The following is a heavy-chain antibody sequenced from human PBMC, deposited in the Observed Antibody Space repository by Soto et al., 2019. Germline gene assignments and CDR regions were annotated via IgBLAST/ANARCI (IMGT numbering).Heavy chain of an antibody. CDR3: ARHLYYYGSGSYAPNWFDP. J-gene: IGHJ5*02. D-gene: IGHD3-10*01. Sequence: SETLSLTCTVSGGSISSSSYYWGWIRQPPGKGLEWIGSIYYSGSTYYNPSLKSRVTISVDTSKNQFSLKLSSVTAADTAVYYCARHLYYYGSGSYAPNWFDPWGQGTLVTVSS. CDR1: GGSISSSSYY. CDR2: IYYSGST. V-gene: IGHV4-39*01.